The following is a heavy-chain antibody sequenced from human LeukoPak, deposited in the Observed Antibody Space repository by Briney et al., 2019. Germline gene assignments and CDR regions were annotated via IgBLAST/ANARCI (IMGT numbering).Heavy chain of an antibody. CDR1: GYTFTRYY. Sequence: ASVKVSCKASGYTFTRYYMHWVRQAPGQGVEWMGWINPNSGGTNYAQKFQGRVTMTRDTSISTAYMELSRLRSDDTAVYYCARVPFSYCGGDCYFDYWGQGTLVTVSS. CDR3: ARVPFSYCGGDCYFDY. CDR2: INPNSGGT. V-gene: IGHV1-2*02. D-gene: IGHD2-21*02. J-gene: IGHJ4*02.